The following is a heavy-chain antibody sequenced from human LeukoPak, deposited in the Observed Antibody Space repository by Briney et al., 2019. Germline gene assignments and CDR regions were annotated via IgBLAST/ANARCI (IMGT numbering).Heavy chain of an antibody. CDR1: VYTFTGYY. Sequence: ASVKVSCKASVYTFTGYYMHWVRQSPGQGLEWMGWINPNSGGTNYAQKFQGRVTMTRDTSISTAYMELSRLRSDDTAVYYCARDWDESLYYFDYWGQGTLVTVSS. J-gene: IGHJ4*02. D-gene: IGHD1-26*01. CDR2: INPNSGGT. V-gene: IGHV1-2*02. CDR3: ARDWDESLYYFDY.